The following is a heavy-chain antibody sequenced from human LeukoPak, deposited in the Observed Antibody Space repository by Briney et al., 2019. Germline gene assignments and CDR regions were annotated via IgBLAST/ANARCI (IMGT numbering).Heavy chain of an antibody. CDR1: GYTFTSYG. D-gene: IGHD3-22*01. Sequence: ASVEVSCKASGYTFTSYGISWVRQAPGQGLEWMGWISAYNGNTNYAQKLQGRVTMTTDTSTSTAYMELRSLRSDDTAVYYCARAEYYYDSSGSGWFDPWGQGTLVTVSS. CDR3: ARAEYYYDSSGSGWFDP. CDR2: ISAYNGNT. J-gene: IGHJ5*02. V-gene: IGHV1-18*01.